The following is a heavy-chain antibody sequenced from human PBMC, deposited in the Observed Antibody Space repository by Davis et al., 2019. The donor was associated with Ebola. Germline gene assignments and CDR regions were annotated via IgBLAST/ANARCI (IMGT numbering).Heavy chain of an antibody. Sequence: GGSLRLSCAASGFTFSSYAMHWVRQAPGKGLEYVSAISSNGGSTYYANSVKGRFTISRDNSKNTLYLQMNSLRAEDTAVYYCASGPYGDYFDYWGQGTLVTVSS. V-gene: IGHV3-64*01. CDR3: ASGPYGDYFDY. J-gene: IGHJ4*02. CDR2: ISSNGGST. D-gene: IGHD4-17*01. CDR1: GFTFSSYA.